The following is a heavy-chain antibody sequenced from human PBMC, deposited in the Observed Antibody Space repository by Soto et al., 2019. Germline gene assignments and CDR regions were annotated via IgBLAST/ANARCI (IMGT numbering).Heavy chain of an antibody. CDR2: INHSGST. Sequence: SETLSLTCAVYGGSFSGYYWTWIRQPPGTGLEWIGEINHSGSTNYNPSLKSRVTISVDTSKNQFSLKLTSVTAADTAVYYCGKKKITGLLDSWGKGTLVTASS. J-gene: IGHJ4*02. CDR1: GGSFSGYY. D-gene: IGHD3-16*01. CDR3: GKKKITGLLDS. V-gene: IGHV4-34*01.